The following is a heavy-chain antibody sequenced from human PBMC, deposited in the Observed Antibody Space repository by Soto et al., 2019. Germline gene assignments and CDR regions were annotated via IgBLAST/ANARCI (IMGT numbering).Heavy chain of an antibody. CDR1: GYTLTELS. J-gene: IGHJ5*02. CDR2: FDPEDGET. V-gene: IGHV1-24*01. Sequence: ASVKVSCKVSGYTLTELSMHWVRQAPGKGLEWMGGFDPEDGETIYAQKFQGRVTMTEDTSTDTAYMGLSSLRSEDTAVYYCATLARPQQQLSAHWFDPWGQGTLVTVSS. CDR3: ATLARPQQQLSAHWFDP. D-gene: IGHD6-13*01.